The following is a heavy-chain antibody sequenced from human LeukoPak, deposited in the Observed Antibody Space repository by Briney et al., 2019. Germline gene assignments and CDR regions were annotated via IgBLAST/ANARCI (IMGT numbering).Heavy chain of an antibody. CDR2: IYHSGST. J-gene: IGHJ6*02. V-gene: IGHV4-4*02. CDR3: ASSEATTTPPPYGMGV. Sequence: SGTLSLTCAVSGGSISSSNWWSWVRQPPGKGLEWIGEIYHSGSTNYNPSLKSRVTISVDKSKNQFSLKLSSVTAADTAVYYCASSEATTTPPPYGMGVWGQGTTVTVSS. D-gene: IGHD5-12*01. CDR1: GGSISSSNW.